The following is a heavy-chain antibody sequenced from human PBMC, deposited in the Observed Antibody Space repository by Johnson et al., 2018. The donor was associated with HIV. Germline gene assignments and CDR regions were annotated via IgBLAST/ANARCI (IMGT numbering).Heavy chain of an antibody. V-gene: IGHV3-30*04. J-gene: IGHJ3*02. Sequence: VQLVESGGGVVQPGRSLRLSCAASGFTFSSYAMHWVRQAPGKGLEWVAVISYDGSNKYYADSVKGRFTISRDNSKNTVYLQINSLRAEDTAVYYCARDSAGNWNLRPGNDAFDIWGQGTMVTVSS. D-gene: IGHD1-20*01. CDR2: ISYDGSNK. CDR1: GFTFSSYA. CDR3: ARDSAGNWNLRPGNDAFDI.